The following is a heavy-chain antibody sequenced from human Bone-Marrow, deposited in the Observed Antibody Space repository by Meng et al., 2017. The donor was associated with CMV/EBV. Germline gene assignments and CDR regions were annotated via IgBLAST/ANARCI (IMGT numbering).Heavy chain of an antibody. V-gene: IGHV1-2*02. J-gene: IGHJ4*02. CDR3: ARDNNWGPDY. CDR2: IHPQRGYT. CDR1: GYTFTAHF. Sequence: ASVKVSCKASGYTFTAHFFHWVRQAPGQGLEWMGWIHPQRGYTNYAQQFQGRLTLTSDTSINTGYMELTRLTSDDTAVYYCARDNNWGPDYWGQGTLVTFSS. D-gene: IGHD1-1*01.